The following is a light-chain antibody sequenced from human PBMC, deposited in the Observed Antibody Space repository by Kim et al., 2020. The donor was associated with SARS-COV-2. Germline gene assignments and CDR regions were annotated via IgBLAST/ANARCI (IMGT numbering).Light chain of an antibody. V-gene: IGKV1-39*01. CDR1: SIGYS. J-gene: IGKJ4*01. Sequence: SIGYSLNWYQQRPGKAPKVLIYAALSLHVGVPSRFSGSGSGTEFILNISSLQHEDFATYYCQQTYRTPTFGGGTKVDIK. CDR2: AAL. CDR3: QQTYRTPT.